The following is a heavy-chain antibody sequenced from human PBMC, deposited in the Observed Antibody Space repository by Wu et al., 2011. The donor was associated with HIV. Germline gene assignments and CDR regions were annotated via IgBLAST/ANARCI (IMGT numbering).Heavy chain of an antibody. D-gene: IGHD3-10*01. CDR3: ARSGGGSGSYDGYYYYYYMDV. J-gene: IGHJ6*03. CDR1: GYTFTSDY. V-gene: IGHV1-46*01. CDR2: INPSGGST. Sequence: QVQLVQSGAEVKKPGASVKVSCKASGYTFTSDYMHWVRQAPGQGLEWMGIINPSGGSTSYAQKFQGRVTMTRDTSTSTVYMELSSLRSEDTAVYYCARSGGGSGSYDGYYYYYYMDVWGKGTTVTVSS.